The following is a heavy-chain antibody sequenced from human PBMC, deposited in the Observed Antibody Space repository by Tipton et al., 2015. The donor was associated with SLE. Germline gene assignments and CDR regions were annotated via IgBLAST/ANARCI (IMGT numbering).Heavy chain of an antibody. J-gene: IGHJ4*02. V-gene: IGHV4-59*08. Sequence: LRLSCTVSGASISSYYWSWIRQPPGKGLEWIGYIYYSGSTNYNPSLKSRVTISVDTSKNQFSLKLSSVTAADTAVYYCARQGAVAGFDYWGQGTLVTVSS. D-gene: IGHD6-19*01. CDR1: GASISSYY. CDR3: ARQGAVAGFDY. CDR2: IYYSGST.